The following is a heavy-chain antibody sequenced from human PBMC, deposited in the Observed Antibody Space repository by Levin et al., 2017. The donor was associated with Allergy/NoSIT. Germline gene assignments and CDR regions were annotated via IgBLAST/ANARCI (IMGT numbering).Heavy chain of an antibody. V-gene: IGHV1-2*06. J-gene: IGHJ4*02. CDR3: ARPMGPYSGSDPYYFDY. CDR1: GYPFTGYY. Sequence: PGESLKISCKASGYPFTGYYIHWVRQAPGQGLEWMGRINPNSGGTNHAQKFQGRVTMTRDTSISTAYMELSRLRSDDTAVYYCARPMGPYSGSDPYYFDYWGQGTLVTVSS. CDR2: INPNSGGT. D-gene: IGHD5-12*01.